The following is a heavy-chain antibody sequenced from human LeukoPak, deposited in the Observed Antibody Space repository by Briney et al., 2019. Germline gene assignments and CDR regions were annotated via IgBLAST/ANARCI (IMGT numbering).Heavy chain of an antibody. V-gene: IGHV4-28*06. CDR2: IYYTGTT. CDR1: GYSISSSNW. J-gene: IGHJ5*02. D-gene: IGHD1-1*01. Sequence: SDTLSLTCAVSGYSISSSNWWGWIRQPPGKGLEWIGYIYYTGTTNYNPSLKSRVTMSVDTSKNHFSLKLTSVTAFDTAVYYCARKPPNVGWFDPWGQGTLVTVSS. CDR3: ARKPPNVGWFDP.